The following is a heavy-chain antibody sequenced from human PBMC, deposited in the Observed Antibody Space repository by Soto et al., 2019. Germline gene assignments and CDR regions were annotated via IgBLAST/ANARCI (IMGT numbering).Heavy chain of an antibody. J-gene: IGHJ6*02. CDR3: ARAYELELRSPYYYGMDV. CDR1: GGTFSSYA. V-gene: IGHV1-69*01. Sequence: QVQLVQSGAEVKKPGSSVKVSCKASGGTFSSYAISWVRQAPGQGLEWMGGIIPIFGTANYAQKFQGRVTITADESTSTAYMELSSLRSEDTAVYYCARAYELELRSPYYYGMDVWGQGTTVTVSS. D-gene: IGHD1-7*01. CDR2: IIPIFGTA.